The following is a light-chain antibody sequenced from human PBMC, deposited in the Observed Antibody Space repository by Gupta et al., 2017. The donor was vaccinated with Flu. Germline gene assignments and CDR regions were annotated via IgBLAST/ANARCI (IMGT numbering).Light chain of an antibody. Sequence: YQQKAGQSPVLVIYRDDRRPSGIPERFSGSSSGNTATLTIRGTQAMDEADYYCQAWHSGTVVFGGGTRLTVL. CDR3: QAWHSGTVV. CDR2: RDD. V-gene: IGLV3-1*01. J-gene: IGLJ3*02.